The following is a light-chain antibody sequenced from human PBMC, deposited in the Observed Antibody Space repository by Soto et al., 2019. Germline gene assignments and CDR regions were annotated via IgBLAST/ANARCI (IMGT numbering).Light chain of an antibody. CDR3: CSYAGSYNVV. CDR1: SSDVGGYKY. CDR2: DVS. Sequence: QSALTQPRSVSGSPGQSVTISCTGTSSDVGGYKYVSWYQQHAGKVPKLMIYDVSKRPSGVPDRFSGSKSGNTASLTISGLQAEDEADYYCCSYAGSYNVVFGGGTKVTVL. V-gene: IGLV2-11*01. J-gene: IGLJ2*01.